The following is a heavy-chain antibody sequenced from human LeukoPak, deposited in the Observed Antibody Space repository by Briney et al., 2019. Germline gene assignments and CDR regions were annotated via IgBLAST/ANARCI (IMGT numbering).Heavy chain of an antibody. V-gene: IGHV3-23*01. Sequence: GGCLRLSCAASGFTFNSYALTWVRQAPGKGLEWVSGISGSGGTTYSADSVKGRFTLSRDNSKNTLYLQMNSLRAEDTAIYYCARESGLDYAYWGQGTLVTVS. D-gene: IGHD6-19*01. CDR3: ARESGLDYAY. CDR1: GFTFNSYA. J-gene: IGHJ4*02. CDR2: ISGSGGTT.